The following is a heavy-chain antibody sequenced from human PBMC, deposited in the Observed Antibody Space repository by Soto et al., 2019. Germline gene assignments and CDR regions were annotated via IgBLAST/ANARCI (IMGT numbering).Heavy chain of an antibody. J-gene: IGHJ4*02. CDR3: ALGSGWYNFDY. CDR2: ISGGGANT. D-gene: IGHD6-19*01. V-gene: IGHV3-23*01. Sequence: EVQLLESGGGLVQPGGSLRLSCAASTFTFSTYVMSWVRQAPGKGLEWVSSISGGGANTYYTDSVKGRCTISRDKSKNTLYMQMNSLRADDTAVYYCALGSGWYNFDYWGQGTLVTVSS. CDR1: TFTFSTYV.